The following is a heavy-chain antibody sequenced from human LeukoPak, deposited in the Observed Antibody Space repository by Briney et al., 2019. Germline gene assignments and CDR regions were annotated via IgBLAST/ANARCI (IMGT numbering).Heavy chain of an antibody. CDR2: IYHTGST. V-gene: IGHV4-38-2*02. CDR3: VRSSSSIFDY. CDR1: GYSISSGYY. J-gene: IGHJ4*02. D-gene: IGHD6-6*01. Sequence: SETLSLPCTVSGYSISSGYYWGWIRQPPGKGLEWIVNIYHTGSTYYNPSLKSRVTISVDTSKNQFSLKLSSVTAADTAVYYCVRSSSSIFDYWGQGTLVTVSS.